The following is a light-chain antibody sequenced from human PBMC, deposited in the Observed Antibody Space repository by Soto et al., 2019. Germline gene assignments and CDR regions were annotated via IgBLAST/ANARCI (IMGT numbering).Light chain of an antibody. J-gene: IGLJ2*01. CDR3: QSYDSSLRGSV. V-gene: IGLV1-40*01. CDR1: SSNIGAGYD. CDR2: SNN. Sequence: QPVLTQPPSVSGAPGQRVTITCTGRSSNIGAGYDVHWYQQLPGTAPQLLIYSNNNRPSGVPDRFSGSKSGTSASLAITGLQAEDEADYYCQSYDSSLRGSVFGGGTKVTVL.